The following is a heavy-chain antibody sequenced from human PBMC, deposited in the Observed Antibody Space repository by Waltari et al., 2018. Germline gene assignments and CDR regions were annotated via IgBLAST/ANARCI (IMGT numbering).Heavy chain of an antibody. CDR2: ISSNGGSI. CDR3: VKDNYYDGSGYYPTPGY. Sequence: EVQLVESGGGLVQPGGSLRLSCSASGFTFPGYAMPWFRQAPGKGLEYVSTISSNGGSIYYADSVKDRFTISRDNSKNTLYLQMSSLRAEDTAVYYCVKDNYYDGSGYYPTPGYWGQGTLVTVSS. V-gene: IGHV3-64D*06. J-gene: IGHJ4*02. CDR1: GFTFPGYA. D-gene: IGHD3-22*01.